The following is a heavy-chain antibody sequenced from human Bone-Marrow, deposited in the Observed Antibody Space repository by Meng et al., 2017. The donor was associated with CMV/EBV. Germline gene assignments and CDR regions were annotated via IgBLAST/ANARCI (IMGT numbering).Heavy chain of an antibody. Sequence: SSVKVSCKPSGGTFSNYAISWVRQAPGQGLEWMGGIIPILGIANYAQKFQGRVTITADKSTSPAYMDLSSLRSEDTAVYYCASSRRGYSGYDTYYYGMDVWGQGTTVTVSS. CDR3: ASSRRGYSGYDTYYYGMDV. CDR1: GGTFSNYA. J-gene: IGHJ6*02. CDR2: IIPILGIA. D-gene: IGHD5-12*01. V-gene: IGHV1-69*10.